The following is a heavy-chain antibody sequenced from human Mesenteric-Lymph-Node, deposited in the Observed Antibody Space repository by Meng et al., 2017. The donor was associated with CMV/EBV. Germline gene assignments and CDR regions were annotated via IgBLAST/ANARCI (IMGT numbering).Heavy chain of an antibody. CDR3: ARDPRYCSSTSCHDDYYGMDV. J-gene: IGHJ6*02. CDR1: GYTFTDYY. Sequence: ASVKVSCKASGYTFTDYYIHWVRQAPGQGLEWMGWINPNSGGTNYAQKFQGRVTMTRDTSISTAYMELSSLRSEDTAVYYCARDPRYCSSTSCHDDYYGMDVWGQGTTVTVSS. V-gene: IGHV1-2*02. D-gene: IGHD2-2*01. CDR2: INPNSGGT.